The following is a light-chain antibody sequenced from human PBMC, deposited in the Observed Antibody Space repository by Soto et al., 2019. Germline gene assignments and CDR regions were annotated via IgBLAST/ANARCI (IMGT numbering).Light chain of an antibody. CDR1: QSVSSN. J-gene: IGKJ4*01. CDR2: GTS. V-gene: IGKV3-15*01. CDR3: QQYNNWPPLT. Sequence: EIVMTQSPATLSVSPGERATLSCRASQSVSSNLAWYQQKPGQAPRLLIYGTSTRATGIPARFSGSGSGTEFTLTISRLQSEDFAVYYWQQYNNWPPLTFGGGTKVEI.